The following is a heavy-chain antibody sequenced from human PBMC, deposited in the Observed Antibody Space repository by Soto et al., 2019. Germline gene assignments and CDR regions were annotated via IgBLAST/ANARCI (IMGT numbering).Heavy chain of an antibody. D-gene: IGHD3-22*01. CDR2: ISRDGTNT. J-gene: IGHJ5*02. CDR3: VKETYYYDVSSYYPLGS. CDR1: GFIFSSYG. V-gene: IGHV3-43*02. Sequence: VQLVESGGGVVQPGKSLRLSCAASGFIFSSYGMHWVRQAPGKGLEWVSLISRDGTNTNYAESVKGRFTISRDNSKNSLYLQMNSLRTEDTALYYCVKETYYYDVSSYYPLGSWGQGTLVTVSS.